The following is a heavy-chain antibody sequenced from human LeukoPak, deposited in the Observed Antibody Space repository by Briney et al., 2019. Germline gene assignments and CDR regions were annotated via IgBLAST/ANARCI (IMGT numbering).Heavy chain of an antibody. V-gene: IGHV3-9*01. J-gene: IGHJ3*02. CDR1: GFTFDDAV. CDR2: VSRKSDYR. D-gene: IGHD3-16*02. CDR3: ARDTGYYDYVWGSYRLGAFDI. Sequence: GGSLRLSCAASGFTFDDAVMHWVRQAPGKGLEWVSGVSRKSDYRAYADSVKGRFTISRDNARNSLYLQMNSLRAEDTALYYCARDTGYYDYVWGSYRLGAFDIWGQGTMVTVSS.